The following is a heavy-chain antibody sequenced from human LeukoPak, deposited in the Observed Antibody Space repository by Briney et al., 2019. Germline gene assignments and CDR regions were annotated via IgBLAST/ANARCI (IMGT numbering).Heavy chain of an antibody. Sequence: SQTLSLTCTVSGGSISSGSYYWSWIRQPAGKGLEWIGRIYTSGSTTYNSSLKSRVTISLDTSKNHFSLRLSSVTAADTAVYYCARGLEGFGELFYYFDYWGQGTLVTVSS. D-gene: IGHD3-10*01. CDR1: GGSISSGSYY. CDR2: IYTSGST. J-gene: IGHJ4*02. V-gene: IGHV4-61*02. CDR3: ARGLEGFGELFYYFDY.